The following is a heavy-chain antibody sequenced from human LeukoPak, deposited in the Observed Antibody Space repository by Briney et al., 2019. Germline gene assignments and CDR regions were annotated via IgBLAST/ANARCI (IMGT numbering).Heavy chain of an antibody. D-gene: IGHD3-16*02. J-gene: IGHJ4*02. CDR2: ISYGGSSK. Sequence: GGALRLSWAGSGFTFSDARMSWVRQAPGKGLEWVAVISYGGSSKYYADCVKGRFTLPRDNSKDTLYLQMNSLRAEDTAVYYCANARLGELSLFDYWGQGTLVTVSS. V-gene: IGHV3-30*18. CDR3: ANARLGELSLFDY. CDR1: GFTFSDAR.